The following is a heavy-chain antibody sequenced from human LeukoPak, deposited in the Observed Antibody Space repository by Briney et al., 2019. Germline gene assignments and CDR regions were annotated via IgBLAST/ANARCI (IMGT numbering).Heavy chain of an antibody. V-gene: IGHV3-21*06. D-gene: IGHD5-12*01. CDR1: GFTFSSYS. J-gene: IGHJ1*01. CDR2: ISTSSSSI. CDR3: ARDHDFTSGCSLTPHYFQH. Sequence: PGGSLRLYCARLGFTFSSYSMNYVRQAPGKGLEWVSCISTSSSSIYYADSVKGRFTISRDNAKNSLYLHMNSLRAEDTAVYYCARDHDFTSGCSLTPHYFQHWGQGTLVTVSS.